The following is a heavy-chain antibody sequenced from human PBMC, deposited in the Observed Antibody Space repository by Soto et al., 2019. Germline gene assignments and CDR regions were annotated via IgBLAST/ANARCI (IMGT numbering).Heavy chain of an antibody. V-gene: IGHV3-23*01. Sequence: EVQLLESGGGLVRPGGSLRLSCAVSGFMFSSYAMTWVRQAPGKGLEWVSSISGSGGSTYYSDSVRGRFTISRDNSKKMLYLEMNSLKGDDTAVYYCAKDGSSGDHYYFDNWGQGTLVTVSS. CDR3: AKDGSSGDHYYFDN. CDR2: ISGSGGST. CDR1: GFMFSSYA. D-gene: IGHD2-21*02. J-gene: IGHJ4*02.